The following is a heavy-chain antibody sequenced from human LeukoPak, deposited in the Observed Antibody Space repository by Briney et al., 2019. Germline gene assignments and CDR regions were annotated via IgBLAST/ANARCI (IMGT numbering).Heavy chain of an antibody. CDR2: ISGYNGNR. CDR1: GYTFSSYG. V-gene: IGHV1-18*01. CDR3: ARGGFTVVRGALDY. J-gene: IGHJ4*02. D-gene: IGHD3-10*01. Sequence: ASVKVSCKASGYTFSSYGISWVRQAPGQGLEWVGWISGYNGNRNYAQKFQGRVTMTTDTSTSTAYMELRSLRSDDTALYYCARGGFTVVRGALDYWGQGTPVTVSS.